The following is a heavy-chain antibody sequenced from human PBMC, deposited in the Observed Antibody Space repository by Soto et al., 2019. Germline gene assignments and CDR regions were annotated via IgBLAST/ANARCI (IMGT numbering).Heavy chain of an antibody. Sequence: PGRSLRLSCAASGFTLSDYGMHWVRQAPGKGPEWLAVISYDGTTQHYADSVKGRFTISRDNSKNTLYLQMNSLRAEDTAVYYCAREKAVAGTPHYYYYGMDVWGPGTTVTVS. D-gene: IGHD6-19*01. CDR1: GFTLSDYG. J-gene: IGHJ6*02. CDR2: ISYDGTTQ. V-gene: IGHV3-30*03. CDR3: AREKAVAGTPHYYYYGMDV.